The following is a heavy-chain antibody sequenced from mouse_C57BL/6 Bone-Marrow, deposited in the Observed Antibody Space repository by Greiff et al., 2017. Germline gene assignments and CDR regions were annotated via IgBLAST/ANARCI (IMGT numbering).Heavy chain of an antibody. CDR2: IYPGDGDT. CDR3: ARYGNYAWFAY. J-gene: IGHJ3*01. V-gene: IGHV1-82*01. Sequence: QVQLKQSGPELVKPGASVKISCKASGYAFSSSWMNWVKQRPGQGLEWIGRIYPGDGDTNYNGKFKGKATLTADKSSSTAYMQLSSLTSEDSAVYFCARYGNYAWFAYWGQGTLVTVSA. D-gene: IGHD2-1*01. CDR1: GYAFSSSW.